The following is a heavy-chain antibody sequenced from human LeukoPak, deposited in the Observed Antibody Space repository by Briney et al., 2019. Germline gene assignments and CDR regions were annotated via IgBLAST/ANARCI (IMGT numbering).Heavy chain of an antibody. V-gene: IGHV4-59*08. Sequence: SETLSPTCTVSGGSINSYSITTFYWSWIRQPPGKGLEWNGYIYYTGSANYNPSLKSRVTISVDTSKNQFSLKLSSVTAADTAEYYCARHVGGSGGINYYGLDGWGQGTTVTVSS. CDR1: GGSINSYSITTFY. CDR3: ARHVGGSGGINYYGLDG. CDR2: IYYTGSA. J-gene: IGHJ6*02. D-gene: IGHD3-10*01.